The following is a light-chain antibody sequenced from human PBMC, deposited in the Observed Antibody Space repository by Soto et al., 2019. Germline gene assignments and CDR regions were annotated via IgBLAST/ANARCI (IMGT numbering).Light chain of an antibody. CDR2: VKSDGSH. CDR1: SGHSSYA. J-gene: IGLJ2*01. V-gene: IGLV4-69*01. CDR3: QTWGAGHVV. Sequence: QLVLTQSPSASASPGASVKLTCTLSSGHSSYAIAWHQQQPEKGPRYLMKVKSDGSHTKGDGIPDRFSGSSSGAERYLTISSLQSEDEADYYCQTWGAGHVVFGGVTKLTVL.